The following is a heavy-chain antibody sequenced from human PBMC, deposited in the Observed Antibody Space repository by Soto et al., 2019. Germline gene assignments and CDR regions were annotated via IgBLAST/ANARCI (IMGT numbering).Heavy chain of an antibody. V-gene: IGHV4-30-4*08. Sequence: SVRCSVVGGSSGGGGGRRILIRQPPGKGLEWIGYIYYSGSTYYNPSLKSRVTISVDTSKNQFSLKLSSVTAADTAVYYCARATHDKYYYYGMDVWGQGTTVTASS. CDR2: IYYSGST. D-gene: IGHD3-9*01. CDR3: ARATHDKYYYYGMDV. CDR1: GGSSGGGGGR. J-gene: IGHJ6*02.